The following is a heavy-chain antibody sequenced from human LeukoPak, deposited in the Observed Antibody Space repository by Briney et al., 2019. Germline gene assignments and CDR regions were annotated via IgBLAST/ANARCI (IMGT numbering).Heavy chain of an antibody. CDR2: IRYDGSIK. D-gene: IGHD3-9*01. J-gene: IGHJ4*02. CDR3: AKGDYDILTGYPRALDY. CDR1: GITFSRYG. Sequence: PGGSLRLSCAASGITFSRYGMHWVRQAPGKGLEWVTFIRYDGSIKYYADSVKGRFTMSRDNSKNTLFLQMNSLRAEDTAVYYCAKGDYDILTGYPRALDYWGQGTLVTVSS. V-gene: IGHV3-30*02.